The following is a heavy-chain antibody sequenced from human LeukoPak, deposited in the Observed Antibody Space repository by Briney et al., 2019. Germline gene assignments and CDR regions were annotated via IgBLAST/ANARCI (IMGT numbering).Heavy chain of an antibody. CDR2: IIPIFGTA. J-gene: IGHJ3*02. CDR1: GGTFSSYA. CDR3: ASTMWIQVWPIHDAFDI. D-gene: IGHD5-18*01. Sequence: GASVKVSCKASGGTFSSYAISWVRQAPGQGLEWMGRIIPIFGTANYAQKFQGRVTITTDESTSTAYMELSSLRSEDTAVYYCASTMWIQVWPIHDAFDIWGQGTMVTVSS. V-gene: IGHV1-69*05.